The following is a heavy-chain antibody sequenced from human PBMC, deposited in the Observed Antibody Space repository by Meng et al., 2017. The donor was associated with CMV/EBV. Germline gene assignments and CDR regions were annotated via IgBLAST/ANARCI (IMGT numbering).Heavy chain of an antibody. J-gene: IGHJ4*02. D-gene: IGHD1-14*01. CDR3: ARVTSRVAGAFDY. V-gene: IGHV4-30-4*08. CDR1: GGSSSRGDYY. Sequence: LKESGPGMVNHSHTLSLPCIVSGGSSSRGDYYWSWIRQPPGKGLEWIGYIYYSGSTYYNPSLKRRVTISVDTSKNQFSLKLSSVTAADTAVYYCARVTSRVAGAFDYWGQGTLVTVSS. CDR2: IYYSGST.